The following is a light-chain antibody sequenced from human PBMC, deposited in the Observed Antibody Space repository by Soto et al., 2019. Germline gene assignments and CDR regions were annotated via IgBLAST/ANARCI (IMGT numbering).Light chain of an antibody. CDR3: ATWDGSLPAEV. Sequence: QSVLTQPPSVSAAPGQKVTISCSGSSSKIGNNYVSWYQQLPGTAPKLLIYDNNKRPSGIPDRFSGSKSGTSGTLDITGLQTWDEADYYCATWDGSLPAEVFGGGTKLTVL. CDR1: SSKIGNNY. CDR2: DNN. J-gene: IGLJ2*01. V-gene: IGLV1-51*01.